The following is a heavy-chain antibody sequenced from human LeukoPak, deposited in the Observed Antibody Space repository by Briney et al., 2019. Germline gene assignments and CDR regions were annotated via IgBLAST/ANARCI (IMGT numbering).Heavy chain of an antibody. CDR3: AKDRSRSWYPSFDY. V-gene: IGHV3-30*18. CDR2: ISYDGSNK. Sequence: GRSLRLSCTASGFTFSSYGMHWVRQAPGKGLEWVAVISYDGSNKYYADSVKGRFTISRDNSKNTLYLQMNSLRAEDTAVYYCAKDRSRSWYPSFDYWAREPWSPSPQ. CDR1: GFTFSSYG. J-gene: IGHJ4*02. D-gene: IGHD6-13*01.